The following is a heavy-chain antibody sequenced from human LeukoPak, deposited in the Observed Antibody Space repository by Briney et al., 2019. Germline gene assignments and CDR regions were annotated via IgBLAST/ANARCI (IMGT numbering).Heavy chain of an antibody. Sequence: PSETLSFTCAVYGGSFSGYYWSWIRQPPGKGLEWIGEINHSGSTNYNPSLKSRVTISVDTSKNQFSLKLSSVTAADTAVYYCARVTGYRIEDYFDYWGQGTLVTVSS. D-gene: IGHD6-13*01. CDR3: ARVTGYRIEDYFDY. CDR2: INHSGST. J-gene: IGHJ4*02. CDR1: GGSFSGYY. V-gene: IGHV4-34*01.